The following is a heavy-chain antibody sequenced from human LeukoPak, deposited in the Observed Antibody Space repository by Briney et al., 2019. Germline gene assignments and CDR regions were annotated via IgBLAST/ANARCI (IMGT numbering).Heavy chain of an antibody. D-gene: IGHD3-22*01. CDR1: GFTFSSYW. V-gene: IGHV3-7*01. Sequence: PGGSLRLSCTASGFTFSSYWMSWVRQAPGKGLEWVANIKQDGSEKYYVDSVKGRFTISRDNAKNSLYLQMNSLRAEDTAVYYCAKPPRVGHDSSGYLLNWGQGTLVTVSS. CDR3: AKPPRVGHDSSGYLLN. CDR2: IKQDGSEK. J-gene: IGHJ4*02.